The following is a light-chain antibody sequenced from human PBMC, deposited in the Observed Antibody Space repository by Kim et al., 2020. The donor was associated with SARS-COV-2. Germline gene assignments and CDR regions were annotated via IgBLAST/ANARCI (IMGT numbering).Light chain of an antibody. V-gene: IGLV2-14*01. J-gene: IGLJ2*01. CDR3: SSYASSSTLV. Sequence: QSVLTQPASVSGSPGQSITISCSGTSSDVGGYNYVSWYQQHPGKAPKLMIYDVSERPSGVSNRFSGSKSGNTASLTISGLQAEDEADYYCSSYASSSTLVFGGGTQLTVL. CDR1: SSDVGGYNY. CDR2: DVS.